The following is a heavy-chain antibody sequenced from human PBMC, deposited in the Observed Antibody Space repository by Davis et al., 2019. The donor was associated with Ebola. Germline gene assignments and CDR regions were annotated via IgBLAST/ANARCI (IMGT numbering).Heavy chain of an antibody. CDR1: GFTFSDYY. Sequence: GESLKISCAASGFTFSDYYMSWIRQAPGKGLEWVSYISSSSSYTNYADSVKGRFTISRDNAKNSLYLQMNSLRAEDTAVYYCAPDFWSGHFPDYYYMDVWGKGTTVTVSS. J-gene: IGHJ6*03. CDR3: APDFWSGHFPDYYYMDV. V-gene: IGHV3-11*06. CDR2: ISSSSSYT. D-gene: IGHD3-3*01.